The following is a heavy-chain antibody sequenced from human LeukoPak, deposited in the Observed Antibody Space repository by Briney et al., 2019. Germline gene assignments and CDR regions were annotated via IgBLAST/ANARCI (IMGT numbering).Heavy chain of an antibody. Sequence: PGGSLRLSCAASGFTFSSHSMNWVRQAPGKGLEWVSYISSSSSTIYYADSVKGRFTISRDNAKNSLYLQMNSLRAEDTAVYYCAKTKVPNYYGSGSYVDYWGQGTLVTVSS. D-gene: IGHD3-10*01. V-gene: IGHV3-48*01. CDR3: AKTKVPNYYGSGSYVDY. J-gene: IGHJ4*02. CDR1: GFTFSSHS. CDR2: ISSSSSTI.